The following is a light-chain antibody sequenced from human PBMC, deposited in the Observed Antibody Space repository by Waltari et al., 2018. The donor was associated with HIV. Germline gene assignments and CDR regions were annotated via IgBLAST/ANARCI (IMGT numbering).Light chain of an antibody. V-gene: IGLV3-1*01. J-gene: IGLJ2*01. Sequence: SYELTQPPSVSVSPGQTASITCSGDKLGNKYACWYQLKPGQSPVLGIDQDSKRPSGIPERFSGSNAGNTATLTISGTQAMDEADYYCQAWDSETAVFGGGTKLTVL. CDR2: QDS. CDR3: QAWDSETAV. CDR1: KLGNKY.